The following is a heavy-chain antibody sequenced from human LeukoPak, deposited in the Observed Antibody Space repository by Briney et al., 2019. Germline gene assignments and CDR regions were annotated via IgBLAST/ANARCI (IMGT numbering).Heavy chain of an antibody. CDR3: ARDRGDQYGMDV. CDR2: IHYSGST. J-gene: IGHJ6*02. Sequence: SETLSLTCTVSGGSISAYYWSWIRQPPGKGLEWIGCIHYSGSTNYNSSLKSRVTISLDTSKNQFSLKLSSVTAADTAVYYCARDRGDQYGMDVWGQGTTVTVSS. CDR1: GGSISAYY. V-gene: IGHV4-59*12. D-gene: IGHD2-21*02.